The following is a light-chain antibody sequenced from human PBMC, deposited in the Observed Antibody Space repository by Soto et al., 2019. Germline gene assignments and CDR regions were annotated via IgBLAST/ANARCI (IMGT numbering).Light chain of an antibody. V-gene: IGKV3-11*01. J-gene: IGKJ4*01. CDR3: QQRSNWLT. Sequence: EIVLTQSPATLSLSPGERATLSCRASQSVSSYLAWYQQKPGQAPRLLIYDASNSATGIPARFSGSGSGTDFPLTISSLEPEDFAVYYCQQRSNWLTFGGGNKVEIK. CDR1: QSVSSY. CDR2: DAS.